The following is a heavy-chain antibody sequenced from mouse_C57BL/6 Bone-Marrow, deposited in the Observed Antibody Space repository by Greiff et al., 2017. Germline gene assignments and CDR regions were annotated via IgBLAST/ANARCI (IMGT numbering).Heavy chain of an antibody. Sequence: VQLQPSGTVLARPGASVTMSCKTSGYTFTSYWMHWVKQRPGQGLEWIGASYTGHSDTSYNQQFKGEATLTAVTSASTAYMELSSLTNEDSAVYDCTRSFYYYEYFDYWGQGTTLTGSA. D-gene: IGHD1-1*01. CDR2: SYTGHSDT. CDR3: TRSFYYYEYFDY. J-gene: IGHJ2*01. V-gene: IGHV1-5*01. CDR1: GYTFTSYW.